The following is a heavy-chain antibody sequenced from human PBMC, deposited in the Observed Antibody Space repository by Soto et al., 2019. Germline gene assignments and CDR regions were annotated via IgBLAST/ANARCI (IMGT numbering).Heavy chain of an antibody. CDR3: ARDQPGYSYGYGLGY. D-gene: IGHD5-18*01. V-gene: IGHV3-21*01. CDR1: GFTFSSYA. Sequence: GGSLRLSCAASGFTFSSYAMNWVRQAPGKGLEWVSSISSSSSYIYYADSVKGRFTISRDNAKNSLYLQMNSLRAEDTAVYYCARDQPGYSYGYGLGYWGQGTLVTVSS. CDR2: ISSSSSYI. J-gene: IGHJ4*02.